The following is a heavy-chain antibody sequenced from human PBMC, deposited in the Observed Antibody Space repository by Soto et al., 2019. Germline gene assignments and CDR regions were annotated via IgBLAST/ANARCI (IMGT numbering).Heavy chain of an antibody. CDR3: ARVDCTNGVCYTGLYYGMDV. CDR1: GFTFSSYA. Sequence: GGSLRLSCAASGFTFSSYAMHWVRQAPGKGLEWVAVISYDGSNKYYADSVKGRFTISRDNSKNTLYLQMNSLRAEDTAVYYCARVDCTNGVCYTGLYYGMDVWGQGTTVTVSS. J-gene: IGHJ6*02. CDR2: ISYDGSNK. V-gene: IGHV3-30-3*01. D-gene: IGHD2-8*01.